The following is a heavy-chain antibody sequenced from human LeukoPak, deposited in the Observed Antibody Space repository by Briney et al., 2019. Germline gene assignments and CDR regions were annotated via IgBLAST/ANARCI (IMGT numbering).Heavy chain of an antibody. D-gene: IGHD3-9*01. CDR2: IYYSGST. J-gene: IGHJ4*02. Sequence: SETLSLTCTVSGGSISSGDYYWSWIRQPPGKGLEWIGYIYYSGSTYYNPSLKSRVTISVDTSKNQFSLKLSSVTAADTAVYYCARARNLGYFDWLSLSPLFDYWGQRTLVTVSS. CDR1: GGSISSGDYY. V-gene: IGHV4-30-4*01. CDR3: ARARNLGYFDWLSLSPLFDY.